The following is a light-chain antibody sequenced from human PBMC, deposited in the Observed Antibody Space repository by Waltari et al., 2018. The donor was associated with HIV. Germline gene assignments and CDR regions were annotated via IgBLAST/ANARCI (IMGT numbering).Light chain of an antibody. V-gene: IGLV1-40*01. CDR2: GNS. CDR1: SSNIGAGYD. Sequence: QSVLTQPLSVSGAPGQRVTISCTGSSSNIGAGYDVHWYQQLPGTAPKLLIYGNSNPPSGVPGRFSGSKSGTSASLAITGLQAEDEADYYCQSYDSSLSGSKVFGGGTKLTVL. CDR3: QSYDSSLSGSKV. J-gene: IGLJ3*02.